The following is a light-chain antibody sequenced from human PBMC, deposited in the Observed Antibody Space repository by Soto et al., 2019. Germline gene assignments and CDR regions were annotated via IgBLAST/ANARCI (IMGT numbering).Light chain of an antibody. Sequence: EIVLTQSPGTLSLSPGERATLSCRASQSVSSSYLAWYQQKPGQAPRLLIYGASTRATGIPARFSGSGSGTEFTLIINSLQSEDFAVYYCQQRGSWPLTFGGGTKVDI. J-gene: IGKJ4*01. CDR1: QSVSSSY. CDR3: QQRGSWPLT. V-gene: IGKV3D-20*02. CDR2: GAS.